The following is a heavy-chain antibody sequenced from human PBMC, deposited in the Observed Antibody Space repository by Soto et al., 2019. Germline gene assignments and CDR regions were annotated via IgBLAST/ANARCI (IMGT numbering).Heavy chain of an antibody. CDR1: GYNLTCYY. CDR2: INPNSGGT. V-gene: IGHV1-2*02. J-gene: IGHJ6*02. D-gene: IGHD3-10*01. CDR3: AREAFDMVRRVASYGMDV. Sequence: AQVKVSFKASGYNLTCYYMHWVRQSPGQGLEWMGWINPNSGGTNYAQQFQGRVTMTRDTSISTAYMELSRLRSDDTAVYYCAREAFDMVRRVASYGMDVWGQRTTVTGSS.